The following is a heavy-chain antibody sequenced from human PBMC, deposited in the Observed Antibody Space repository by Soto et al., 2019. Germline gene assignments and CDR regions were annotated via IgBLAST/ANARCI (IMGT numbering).Heavy chain of an antibody. CDR1: GGSISSSSYY. CDR2: IYYSGST. V-gene: IGHV4-61*01. D-gene: IGHD2-2*01. J-gene: IGHJ6*02. Sequence: SETLSLTCTVSGGSISSSSYYWSWIRQPPGKGLEWIGYIYYSGSTNYNPSLKSRVTISVDTSKNQFSLKLSSVTAADTAVYYCARDSANIVVVPAAMGYYYYGMDVWGQGTTVTVSS. CDR3: ARDSANIVVVPAAMGYYYYGMDV.